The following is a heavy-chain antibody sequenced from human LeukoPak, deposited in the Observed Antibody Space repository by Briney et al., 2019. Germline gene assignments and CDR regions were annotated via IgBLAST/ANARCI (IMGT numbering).Heavy chain of an antibody. CDR2: ISYDGNNK. CDR1: GFTFSSYA. V-gene: IGHV3-30*04. D-gene: IGHD6-19*01. CDR3: AKVVAGFYYFDY. Sequence: GGSLRLSCAASGFTFSSYAMHWVRQAPGKGLEWVAVISYDGNNKYYADSVKGRFTISRDNSKNTLYLQMNSLRAEDTAVYYCAKVVAGFYYFDYWGQGTLVTVSS. J-gene: IGHJ4*02.